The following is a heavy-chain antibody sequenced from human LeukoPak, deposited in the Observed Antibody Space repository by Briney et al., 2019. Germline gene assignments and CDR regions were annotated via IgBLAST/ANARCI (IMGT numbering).Heavy chain of an antibody. Sequence: GGSLRLSCAASGFTFSSYEMNWVRQAPGKGLEWASYISSSGSTIYYADSVKGRFTISRDNAKNSLYLQMNSLRAEDTAVYYCASLAAATVDYWGQGTLVTVSS. CDR1: GFTFSSYE. CDR2: ISSSGSTI. CDR3: ASLAAATVDY. V-gene: IGHV3-48*03. D-gene: IGHD2-15*01. J-gene: IGHJ4*02.